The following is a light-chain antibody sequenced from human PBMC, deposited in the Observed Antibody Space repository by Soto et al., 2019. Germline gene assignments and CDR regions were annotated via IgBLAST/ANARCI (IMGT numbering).Light chain of an antibody. CDR3: QQYNNCPIT. V-gene: IGKV3-15*01. Sequence: EMVMTQSPATLSVSPGERATLSGRASQSVSSNLAWYQQKPGQAPRLLIYGASTRATGIPARFSGSGSGTEFTLTISSLQSEDFAVYYCQQYNNCPITFGQGTRLEIK. J-gene: IGKJ5*01. CDR2: GAS. CDR1: QSVSSN.